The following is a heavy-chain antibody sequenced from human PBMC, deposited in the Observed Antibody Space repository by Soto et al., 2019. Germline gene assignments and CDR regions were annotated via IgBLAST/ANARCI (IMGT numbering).Heavy chain of an antibody. V-gene: IGHV6-1*01. CDR1: GDSVSSNSAA. Sequence: LTCAISGDSVSSNSAAWNWIRQSPSRGLEWLGRTYYRSKWYNDYAVSVKSRITINPDTSKNQFSLQLNSVTPEDTAVYYCARVSATGYCISTSCYGYYYYYGMDVWGQGTTVTVSS. J-gene: IGHJ6*02. CDR3: ARVSATGYCISTSCYGYYYYYGMDV. D-gene: IGHD2-2*01. CDR2: TYYRSKWYN.